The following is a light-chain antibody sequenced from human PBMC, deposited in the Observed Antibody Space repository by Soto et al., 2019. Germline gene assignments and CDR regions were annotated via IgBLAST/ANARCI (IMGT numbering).Light chain of an antibody. J-gene: IGLJ3*02. Sequence: QPVLTQPPSVSAAPGQKVTISCSGSSSNIGHNYVSWYQQLPGTAPKLLIYDNDKRPSGIPDRFSGSKSGTSATLDITGLQTGDEADYYCGTWDSSLSAGVFGGGTQLTVL. CDR2: DND. V-gene: IGLV1-51*01. CDR3: GTWDSSLSAGV. CDR1: SSNIGHNY.